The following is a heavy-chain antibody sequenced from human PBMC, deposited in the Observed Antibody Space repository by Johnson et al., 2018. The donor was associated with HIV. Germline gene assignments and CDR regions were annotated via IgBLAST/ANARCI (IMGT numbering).Heavy chain of an antibody. CDR2: VSWTSGNT. J-gene: IGHJ3*02. CDR1: GFTFDDYV. Sequence: VQLVESGGGLVQPGRSLRVSCAASGFTFDDYVIHWVRQAPGKGLEWVSGVSWTSGNTGYADSVKGRFTISRDNSKNTVYLQLNNLRAEETAVYYCVKDAVWSIVVATDGRDAFAIWGQGARVTVSS. D-gene: IGHD1-26*01. CDR3: VKDAVWSIVVATDGRDAFAI. V-gene: IGHV3-9*01.